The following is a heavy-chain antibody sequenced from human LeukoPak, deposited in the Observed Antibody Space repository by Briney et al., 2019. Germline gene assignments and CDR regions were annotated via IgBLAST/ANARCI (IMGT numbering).Heavy chain of an antibody. CDR3: ARDFLTVGSASDRDY. J-gene: IGHJ4*02. V-gene: IGHV4-34*01. Sequence: PSETLSLTCAVYGGSFSGDYWSWIRQPPGKGLEWIGGINHSGSTNYNPSLKSRVTISVDTSKNQFSLKLSSVTAADTAVYYCARDFLTVGSASDRDYWGQGTLVTVSS. D-gene: IGHD3-10*01. CDR1: GGSFSGDY. CDR2: INHSGST.